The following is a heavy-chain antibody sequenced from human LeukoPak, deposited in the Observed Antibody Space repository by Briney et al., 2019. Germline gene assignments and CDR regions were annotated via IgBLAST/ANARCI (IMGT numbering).Heavy chain of an antibody. CDR2: IYHSGST. V-gene: IGHV4-59*01. CDR1: GGSISSYY. D-gene: IGHD3-22*01. CDR3: ARVGVVVITAYDY. Sequence: SETLSLTCTVSGGSISSYYWSWIRQPPGKGLEWIGYIYHSGSTNHNPSLKSRVTISVDTSKNQFSLKLSSVTAADTAVYYCARVGVVVITAYDYWGQGTLVTVSS. J-gene: IGHJ4*02.